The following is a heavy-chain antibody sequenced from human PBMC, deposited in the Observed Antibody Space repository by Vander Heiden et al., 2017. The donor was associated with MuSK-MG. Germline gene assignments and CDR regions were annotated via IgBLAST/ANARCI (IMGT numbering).Heavy chain of an antibody. D-gene: IGHD6-13*01. Sequence: QIQLVHSRAQVKKPGSSVTVSCNASVGTFSSYAISWVRQAPGQGLEWMGRIIPILGIANYAPKFQGRVTITADKSTSTAYMGLSSLRSEDTAVYYCAIGTAAGLGNYWGQGTLVTVSS. CDR3: AIGTAAGLGNY. CDR1: VGTFSSYA. CDR2: IIPILGIA. V-gene: IGHV1-69*04. J-gene: IGHJ4*02.